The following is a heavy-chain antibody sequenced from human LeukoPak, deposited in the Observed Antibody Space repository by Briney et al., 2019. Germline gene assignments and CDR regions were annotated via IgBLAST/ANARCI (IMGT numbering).Heavy chain of an antibody. CDR2: IYTSGST. J-gene: IGHJ4*02. D-gene: IGHD3-16*01. Sequence: PSQTLSLTCTVSGGSVSSGNYYWTWIRQPAGKGLEWIGRIYTSGSTNYNPSLKSRVTISIDASKNQFSLRLSSVTAADTAMYYCTQGGELTNYWGQGTLVTVSS. CDR1: GGSVSSGNYY. V-gene: IGHV4-61*02. CDR3: TQGGELTNY.